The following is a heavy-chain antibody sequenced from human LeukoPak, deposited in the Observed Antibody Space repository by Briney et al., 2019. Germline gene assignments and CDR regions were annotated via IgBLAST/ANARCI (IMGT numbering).Heavy chain of an antibody. V-gene: IGHV1-8*02. CDR1: GGTFSSYA. J-gene: IGHJ6*03. CDR2: MNPNSGNT. Sequence: ASVKVSCKASGGTFSSYAISWVRQATGQGLEWMGWMNPNSGNTGYAQKFQGRVTMTRNTSISTAYMELSSLRSEDTAVYYCARGLRSARPGVYYYYYMDVWGKGTTVTVSS. D-gene: IGHD6-6*01. CDR3: ARGLRSARPGVYYYYYMDV.